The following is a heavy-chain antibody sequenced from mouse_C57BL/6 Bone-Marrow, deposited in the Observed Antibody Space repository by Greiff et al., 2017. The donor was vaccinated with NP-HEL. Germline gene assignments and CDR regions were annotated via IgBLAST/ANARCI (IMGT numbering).Heavy chain of an antibody. CDR2: IDPENGDT. J-gene: IGHJ4*01. CDR1: GFNIKDDY. V-gene: IGHV14-4*01. Sequence: DVQLQESGAELVRPGASVKLSCTASGFNIKDDYMHWVKQRPEQGLEWIGWIDPENGDTEYASKFQGKATITADTSSNTAYLQLSSLTSEDTAVYYCTFLGKYYAMDYWGQGTSVTVSS. D-gene: IGHD4-1*01. CDR3: TFLGKYYAMDY.